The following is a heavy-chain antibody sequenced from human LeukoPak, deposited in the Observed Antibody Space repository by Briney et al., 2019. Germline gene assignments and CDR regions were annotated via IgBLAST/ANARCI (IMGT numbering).Heavy chain of an antibody. CDR2: ISGSGGST. J-gene: IGHJ4*02. Sequence: PGGSLRLSFAASGFTFSSYAMSWVRQAPGKGLEWVSAISGSGGSTYYADSVKGRFTISRDNSKNTLYLQMNSLRAEDTAVYYCATKGYCGGDCYSIHTAFYFDYWGQGTLVTVSS. V-gene: IGHV3-23*01. CDR1: GFTFSSYA. D-gene: IGHD2-21*02. CDR3: ATKGYCGGDCYSIHTAFYFDY.